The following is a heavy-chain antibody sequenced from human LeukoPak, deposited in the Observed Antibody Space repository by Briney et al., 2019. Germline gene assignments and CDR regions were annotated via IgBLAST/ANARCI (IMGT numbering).Heavy chain of an antibody. J-gene: IGHJ4*02. D-gene: IGHD3-3*01. CDR3: AKSFDFSNGHSPILTPFDS. Sequence: GGSLRLSCAASGFTFSSSAVSWVRQAPGKGLEWVSSISARGISTYYADSVKGRFTISRDNSKNTPYLQMNSLRGDDIGVYYCAKSFDFSNGHSPILTPFDSWGQGTLVSVSS. CDR2: ISARGIST. CDR1: GFTFSSSA. V-gene: IGHV3-23*01.